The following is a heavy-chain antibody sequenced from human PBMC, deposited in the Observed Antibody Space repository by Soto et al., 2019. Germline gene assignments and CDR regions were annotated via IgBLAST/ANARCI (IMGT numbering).Heavy chain of an antibody. CDR3: ARDYYGDYYFDY. Sequence: GGSLRLSCAASGFTVSSNYMSWVRQAPGKGLEWVSVIYSGGSTYYADSVKGRLTISRDNSKNTVYLQMNSLRAEDTAVYYCARDYYGDYYFDYWGQGALVTVSS. CDR2: IYSGGST. D-gene: IGHD4-17*01. CDR1: GFTVSSNY. J-gene: IGHJ4*02. V-gene: IGHV3-66*01.